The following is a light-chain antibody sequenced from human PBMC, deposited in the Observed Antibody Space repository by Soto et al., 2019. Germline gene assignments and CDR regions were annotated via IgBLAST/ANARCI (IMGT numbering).Light chain of an antibody. V-gene: IGLV2-14*01. CDR2: RVS. J-gene: IGLJ1*01. CDR3: SSYTRTGSLYV. Sequence: SALTQPASVSGSPGQSITISCTGTSSDIGIYNYVSWYQQHPGKAPKLLIYRVSNRPSGVSNRFSGSKSGNTASLTISGLQAEDETDYYCSSYTRTGSLYVFGTGTKLTVL. CDR1: SSDIGIYNY.